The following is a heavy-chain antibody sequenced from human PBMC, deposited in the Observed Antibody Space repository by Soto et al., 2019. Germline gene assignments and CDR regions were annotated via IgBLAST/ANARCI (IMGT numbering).Heavy chain of an antibody. V-gene: IGHV1-3*01. J-gene: IGHJ4*02. CDR1: GYTFTSYA. CDR3: ARAWVVVTAPDY. CDR2: INAGNGNT. Sequence: ASVKVSCKASGYTFTSYAMHWVRQAPGQRLEWMGWINAGNGNTKYSQKFQGRVTITRDTSASTAYMELSSLRSEDTTVYYCARAWVVVTAPDYWGQGTLVTVSS. D-gene: IGHD2-21*02.